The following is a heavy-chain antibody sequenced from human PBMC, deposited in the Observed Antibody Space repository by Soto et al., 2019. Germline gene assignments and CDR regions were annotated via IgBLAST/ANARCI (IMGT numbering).Heavy chain of an antibody. Sequence: PSETLCLSCTFSVVSISSGGYYWSWIRPHPGKGLEWIGYIYYSGSTYYNPSLKSRVTISVDTSKNQFSLKLSSVTAADTAVYYRARNYCSGGSCYLGYWGQGTLVTVSS. CDR3: ARNYCSGGSCYLGY. D-gene: IGHD2-15*01. J-gene: IGHJ4*02. V-gene: IGHV4-31*03. CDR2: IYYSGST. CDR1: VVSISSGGYY.